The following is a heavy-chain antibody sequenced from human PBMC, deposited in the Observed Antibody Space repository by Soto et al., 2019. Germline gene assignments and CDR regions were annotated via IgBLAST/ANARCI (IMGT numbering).Heavy chain of an antibody. Sequence: SETLSLTCTVSGGSISSGGYYWSWIRQHPGKGLEWIGYVYYSGSTYYNPSLKSRVTILVDTSKNQFSLKLSSVTAADTAVYYCARDNYDSSGYYHGSFDYWGQGTLVT. V-gene: IGHV4-31*03. D-gene: IGHD3-22*01. J-gene: IGHJ4*02. CDR1: GGSISSGGYY. CDR2: VYYSGST. CDR3: ARDNYDSSGYYHGSFDY.